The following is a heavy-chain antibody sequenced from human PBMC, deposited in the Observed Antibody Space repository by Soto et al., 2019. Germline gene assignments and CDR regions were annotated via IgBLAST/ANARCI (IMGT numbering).Heavy chain of an antibody. V-gene: IGHV3-23*01. Sequence: GGSLRLSCAASGFTFTYAMSWVRQAPGKGLEWVSTISASGASTYYADSVKGRFTVSRDNSKNTLYLQRSSLRAEDTAIYYCAKESDVYDSILYFDYWGEGTLVTVAS. D-gene: IGHD3-22*01. CDR1: GFTFTYA. CDR2: ISASGAST. CDR3: AKESDVYDSILYFDY. J-gene: IGHJ4*02.